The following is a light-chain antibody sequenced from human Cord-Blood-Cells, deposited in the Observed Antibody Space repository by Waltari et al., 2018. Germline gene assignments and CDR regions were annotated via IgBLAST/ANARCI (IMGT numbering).Light chain of an antibody. CDR2: DVS. CDR3: SSYTSSSTYV. CDR1: SSDVGSYDY. J-gene: IGLJ1*01. Sequence: QSALIQPPSVSGSPGQSVTISCTGTSSDVGSYDYVSWYQQHPGKAPKLMIYDVSKRPSGVSNRFSGSKSGNTASLTISGLQAEDEADYYCSSYTSSSTYVFGTGTKVTVL. V-gene: IGLV2-14*02.